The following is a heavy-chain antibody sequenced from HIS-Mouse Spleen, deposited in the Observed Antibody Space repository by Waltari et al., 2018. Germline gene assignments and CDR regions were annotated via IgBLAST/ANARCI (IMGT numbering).Heavy chain of an antibody. CDR1: GGSISSRSSY. D-gene: IGHD6-13*01. J-gene: IGHJ2*01. CDR2: IYYSAST. CDR3: AREIPYSSSWYDWYFDL. V-gene: IGHV4-39*07. Sequence: QLQLQESGPGLVKPSETLSLTCTVSGGSISSRSSYWGWIRQPPGKGLEWIGGIYYSASTYYSPAFMSRVTRSVDTSKNQFSLKLSSMTAADSAVYYCAREIPYSSSWYDWYFDLWGRGTLVTVSS.